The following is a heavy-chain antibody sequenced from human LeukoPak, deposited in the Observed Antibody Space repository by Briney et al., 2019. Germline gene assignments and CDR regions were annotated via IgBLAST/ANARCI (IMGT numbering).Heavy chain of an antibody. CDR3: ARSDELGLLDP. CDR2: IYYSGST. Sequence: PSQTLSLTCTVSGGSISSGDYYWSWIHQPPGKGLEWIVYIYYSGSTYYNPSLKSRVTISVDTSKNQFSLKLSSVTAADTAVYYCARSDELGLLDPWGQGTLVTVSS. J-gene: IGHJ5*02. CDR1: GGSISSGDYY. D-gene: IGHD7-27*01. V-gene: IGHV4-30-4*08.